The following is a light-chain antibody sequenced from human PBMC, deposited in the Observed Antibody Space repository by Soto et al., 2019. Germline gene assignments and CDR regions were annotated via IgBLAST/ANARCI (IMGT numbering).Light chain of an antibody. J-gene: IGKJ4*02. CDR2: HAS. CDR1: QGISNG. Sequence: DIQMTQSPSSVSASVGDRVTIACRASQGISNGLGWYQQKPGKAPNLLIFHASSLESGVPSRFSGSGSGTEFTLTISSLQSEDFAAYYCQQRNKRPSTFGEGTKVDIK. CDR3: QQRNKRPST. V-gene: IGKV1-5*01.